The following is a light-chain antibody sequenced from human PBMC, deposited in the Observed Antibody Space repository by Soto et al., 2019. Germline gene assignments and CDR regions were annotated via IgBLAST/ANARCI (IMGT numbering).Light chain of an antibody. CDR3: SSYTSSSTYV. Sequence: QSVLTQPASVSGSPGQSITISCTGTSSDVGGYNYVSWYQQHPGKAPKLMIYHVSNRPSGVSDRFSGSKSGNTASLTISGLQAEDEADYYCSSYTSSSTYVFGTGTKPTVL. V-gene: IGLV2-14*01. J-gene: IGLJ1*01. CDR2: HVS. CDR1: SSDVGGYNY.